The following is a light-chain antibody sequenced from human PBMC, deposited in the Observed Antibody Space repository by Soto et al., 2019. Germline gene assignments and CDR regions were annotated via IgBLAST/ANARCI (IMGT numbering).Light chain of an antibody. CDR1: NSNIGNNY. V-gene: IGLV1-51*01. CDR2: DNN. Sequence: QSVLTQPPSVSAAPGQKVTISCSGSNSNIGNNYVSWYQQLPGTAPKLLIYDNNKRPSGIPDRFSGSKSGTSATLGITGLQTGEEADYYCGTWDSSLSAGGVFGGGTKVTVL. J-gene: IGLJ2*01. CDR3: GTWDSSLSAGGV.